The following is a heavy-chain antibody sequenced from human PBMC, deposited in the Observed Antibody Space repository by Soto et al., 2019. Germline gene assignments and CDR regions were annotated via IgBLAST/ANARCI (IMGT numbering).Heavy chain of an antibody. CDR1: SGSISSSTYH. J-gene: IGHJ4*02. CDR2: IYFTGAT. D-gene: IGHD6-13*01. Sequence: QLQLQESGPGLVRPSETLSLTCSVSSGSISSSTYHWAWIRQPPGKGLEWIGSIYFTGATYYSPSLKTRVTLFVDTSKTLFSLRLNSVTAADTAIYYCAAEISSAGHYWGQGTLVTVSS. CDR3: AAEISSAGHY. V-gene: IGHV4-39*01.